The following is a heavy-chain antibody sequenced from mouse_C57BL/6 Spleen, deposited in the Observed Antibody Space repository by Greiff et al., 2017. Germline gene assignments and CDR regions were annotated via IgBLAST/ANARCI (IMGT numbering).Heavy chain of an antibody. J-gene: IGHJ3*01. CDR3: AREGDYYSNPFAY. V-gene: IGHV1-55*01. Sequence: QVQLQQPGAELVKPGASVKMSCKASGYTFTSYWITWVKQRPGQGLEWIGDIYPGSGSTNYNEKFKSKATLTVDTSSSTAYMQLSSLTSEDSAVYYCAREGDYYSNPFAYWGQGTLVTVSA. CDR2: IYPGSGST. CDR1: GYTFTSYW. D-gene: IGHD2-5*01.